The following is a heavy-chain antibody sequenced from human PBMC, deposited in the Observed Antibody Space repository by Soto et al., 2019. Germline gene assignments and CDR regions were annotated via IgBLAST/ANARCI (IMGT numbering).Heavy chain of an antibody. Sequence: GASVKVSCKVSGYTLTELSMHWVRQAPGKGLEWMGGFDPEDGETIYAQKFQGRVTMTEDTSTDTAYMELSSLRSEDTAVYYCATARLGLVAPLPSYYYYYMDVWGQGTTVTVSS. CDR2: FDPEDGET. CDR3: ATARLGLVAPLPSYYYYYMDV. CDR1: GYTLTELS. D-gene: IGHD5-12*01. V-gene: IGHV1-24*01. J-gene: IGHJ6*03.